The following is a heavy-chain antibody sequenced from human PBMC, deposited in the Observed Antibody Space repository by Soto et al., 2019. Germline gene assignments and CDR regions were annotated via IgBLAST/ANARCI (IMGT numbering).Heavy chain of an antibody. J-gene: IGHJ6*03. V-gene: IGHV3-30*18. Sequence: QVQLVESGGGGVQPGRSLRLSCAASGFTFSSYGMHWVRQAPGKGLELVAVISYAGSNKYYADSVKGRFTISRANSKNTLYLQMNSMRAEDTAVYYCAKDGWRYCSSNSCRDYYYYMDVWGKGSTVTLSS. D-gene: IGHD2-2*01. CDR1: GFTFSSYG. CDR2: ISYAGSNK. CDR3: AKDGWRYCSSNSCRDYYYYMDV.